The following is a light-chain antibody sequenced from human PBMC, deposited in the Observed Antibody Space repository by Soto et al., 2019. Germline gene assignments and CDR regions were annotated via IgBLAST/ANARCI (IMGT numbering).Light chain of an antibody. V-gene: IGKV3-11*01. J-gene: IGKJ4*01. CDR3: QQRNKWPLT. CDR2: DAS. CDR1: QNVDTF. Sequence: DIVLTQSPGTMSVSPGERASLSCRASQNVDTFLAWYQQKPGQAPRLLIYDASRRATGIPARFSGSGSGTHFPLTIASLEPDDVAVYYCQQRNKWPLTFGAGTRVEI.